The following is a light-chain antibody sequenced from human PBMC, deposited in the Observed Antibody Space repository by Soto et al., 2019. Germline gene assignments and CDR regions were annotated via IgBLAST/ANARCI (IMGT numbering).Light chain of an antibody. CDR3: QHYDSLPIT. Sequence: EIVLTQSPGTLSLSPGQRATLSCRASQRLSASDIAWYQQKPGQAPKFLIYGASSRATGIPDRFSGSGSGTDFTLTISRLEPEDFAVFYCQHYDSLPITFGQGTRLEIK. CDR2: GAS. V-gene: IGKV3-20*01. J-gene: IGKJ5*01. CDR1: QRLSASD.